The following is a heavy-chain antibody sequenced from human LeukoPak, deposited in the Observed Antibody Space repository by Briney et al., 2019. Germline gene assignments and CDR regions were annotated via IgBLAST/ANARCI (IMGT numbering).Heavy chain of an antibody. V-gene: IGHV4-59*01. CDR2: IYYSGST. CDR3: ARIPYSSSWYYYYGMDV. CDR1: GGSISIYY. J-gene: IGHJ6*02. D-gene: IGHD6-13*01. Sequence: SETLSLTCTVSGGSISIYYWSWIRQPPGKGLEWIGYIYYSGSTNYNPSLKSRVTISVDTSKNQFSLKLSSVTAADTAVYYCARIPYSSSWYYYYGMDVWGQGTTVIVSS.